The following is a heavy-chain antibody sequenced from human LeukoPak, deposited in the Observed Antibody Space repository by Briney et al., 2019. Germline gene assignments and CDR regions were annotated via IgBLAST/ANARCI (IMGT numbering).Heavy chain of an antibody. CDR2: INHSGST. V-gene: IGHV4-34*01. CDR3: ARHGGSWSFDY. D-gene: IGHD2-15*01. Sequence: PSETLCLTCAVYGGSFSGYYWSWIRQPPGKGLEWIGEINHSGSTNYNPSLKSRVTISVDTSKNQFSLKLSSVTAADTAVYYCARHGGSWSFDYWGQGTLVTVSS. J-gene: IGHJ4*02. CDR1: GGSFSGYY.